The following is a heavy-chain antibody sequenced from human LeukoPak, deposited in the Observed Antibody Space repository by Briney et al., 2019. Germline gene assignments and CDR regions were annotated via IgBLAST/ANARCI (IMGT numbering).Heavy chain of an antibody. D-gene: IGHD3-3*01. CDR1: GGSLSSGSYY. J-gene: IGHJ5*02. CDR3: AREETRITIFGVVSQNWFDP. Sequence: PSETLSLTCTVSGGSLSSGSYYWSWIRQPAGKGLEWIGRIYTSGSTNYNPSLKSRVTISVDTSKNQFSLKLSSVTAADTAVYYCAREETRITIFGVVSQNWFDPWGQGTLVTVSS. V-gene: IGHV4-61*02. CDR2: IYTSGST.